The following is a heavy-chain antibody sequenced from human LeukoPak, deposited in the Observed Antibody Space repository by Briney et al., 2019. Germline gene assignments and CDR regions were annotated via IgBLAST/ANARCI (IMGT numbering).Heavy chain of an antibody. J-gene: IGHJ4*02. D-gene: IGHD3-3*01. CDR1: GGSFSGYY. CDR3: ARGVIYYDFWSGYPTLDY. Sequence: SETLSLTCAVYGGSFSGYYWSWLRQPPGKGLEWIGEINHSGSTNYNPSLKSRVTISVDTSKNQFSLKLSSVTAADTAVYYCARGVIYYDFWSGYPTLDYWGQGTLVTVSS. V-gene: IGHV4-34*01. CDR2: INHSGST.